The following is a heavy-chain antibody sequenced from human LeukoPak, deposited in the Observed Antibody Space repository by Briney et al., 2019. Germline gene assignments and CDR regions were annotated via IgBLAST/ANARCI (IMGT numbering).Heavy chain of an antibody. CDR3: ATRIAAPLPAFDI. D-gene: IGHD6-13*01. CDR1: GYTFTSYG. J-gene: IGHJ3*02. V-gene: IGHV1-18*01. CDR2: ISGYNGNT. Sequence: GASVKVSCKASGYTFTSYGISWVRQAPGQGLEWMGWISGYNGNTNYAQKLQGRVTMTTDTSTSTAYMELRSLRSEDTAVYYCATRIAAPLPAFDIWGQGTMVTVSS.